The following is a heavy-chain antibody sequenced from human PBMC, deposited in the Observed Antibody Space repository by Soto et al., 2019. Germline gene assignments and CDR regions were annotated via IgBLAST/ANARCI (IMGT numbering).Heavy chain of an antibody. D-gene: IGHD3-10*01. J-gene: IGHJ5*02. CDR3: ARDSTKSYYGSGSYYPPLWFDP. CDR1: GFTFSSYS. CDR2: ISSSSSTI. V-gene: IGHV3-48*02. Sequence: PGGSLRLSCAASGFTFSSYSMNWVRQAPGKGLEWVSYISSSSSTIYYADSVKGRFTISRDNAKNSLYLQMNSLRDEDTAVYYCARDSTKSYYGSGSYYPPLWFDPWGQGTLVTVSS.